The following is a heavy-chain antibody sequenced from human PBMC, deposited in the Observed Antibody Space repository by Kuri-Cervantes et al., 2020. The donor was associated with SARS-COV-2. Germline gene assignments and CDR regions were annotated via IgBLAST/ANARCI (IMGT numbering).Heavy chain of an antibody. CDR3: ARDLCSSTSCYGGLDYFDY. CDR1: GFTFSGHW. Sequence: GESLKISCAASGFTFSGHWIHWVRQAPGKGLVWVSRINSDGSSTSYADSVKGRFTISRDNAKNTLYLQMNSLRAEDTAVYYCARDLCSSTSCYGGLDYFDYWGQGTLVTVSS. V-gene: IGHV3-74*01. CDR2: INSDGSST. D-gene: IGHD2-2*01. J-gene: IGHJ4*02.